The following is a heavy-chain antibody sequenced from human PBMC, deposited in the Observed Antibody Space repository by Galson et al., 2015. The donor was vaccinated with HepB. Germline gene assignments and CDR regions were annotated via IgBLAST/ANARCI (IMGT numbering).Heavy chain of an antibody. J-gene: IGHJ4*02. Sequence: SLRLSCAASGFTFSSSWMSWVRQAPGKGLEWVANIKHDGSENYYVDSVKGRFTMPRDNAKNSLYLQMNSLRVEDTAVYYCARELVGATFYFDYWGQGTLVTVS. V-gene: IGHV3-7*01. D-gene: IGHD1-26*01. CDR1: GFTFSSSW. CDR2: IKHDGSEN. CDR3: ARELVGATFYFDY.